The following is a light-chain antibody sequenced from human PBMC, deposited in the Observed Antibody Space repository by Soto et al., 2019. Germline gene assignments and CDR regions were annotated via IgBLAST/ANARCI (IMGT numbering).Light chain of an antibody. J-gene: IGKJ1*01. V-gene: IGKV3-15*01. CDR1: GSVSSN. CDR2: GAS. Sequence: EMVMTHYTDTLSVSPGERSTFSCRASGSVSSNLAWYQQKPGQALRLLIYGASIRATGIPARFSGSGSGTEFTLTISTLQSEDFAIYYCQHYNTWPLWPFGQRTKVAIK. CDR3: QHYNTWPLWP.